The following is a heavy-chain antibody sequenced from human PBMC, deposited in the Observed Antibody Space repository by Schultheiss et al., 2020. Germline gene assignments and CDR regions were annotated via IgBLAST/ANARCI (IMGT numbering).Heavy chain of an antibody. V-gene: IGHV5-51*01. CDR3: ARGMFKNWFDP. J-gene: IGHJ5*02. D-gene: IGHD3-10*01. CDR2: IYPADSDT. Sequence: GESLKISCKGSGFKFTNYWIGWVRQMPGKGLEWMGIIYPADSDTTYNPSFQGQVTISADKSINTAYLQWTSLKAADTAIYYCARGMFKNWFDPWGQGTLVTVSS. CDR1: GFKFTNYW.